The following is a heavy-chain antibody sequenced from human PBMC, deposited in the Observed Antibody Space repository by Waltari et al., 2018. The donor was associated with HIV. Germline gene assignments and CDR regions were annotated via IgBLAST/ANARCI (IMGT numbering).Heavy chain of an antibody. Sequence: EVQLLESGGGLVQPGGSLRLSCAASGFTFSSYAMSWVRQAPGKGLEWVSGISGRGDSTYYADSVKGRFTISRDNSKKALYLQMNSLRAEDTAVYYCAKDMIAVAGTCFDYWGQGTLVTVSP. CDR1: GFTFSSYA. D-gene: IGHD6-19*01. CDR2: ISGRGDST. V-gene: IGHV3-23*01. J-gene: IGHJ4*02. CDR3: AKDMIAVAGTCFDY.